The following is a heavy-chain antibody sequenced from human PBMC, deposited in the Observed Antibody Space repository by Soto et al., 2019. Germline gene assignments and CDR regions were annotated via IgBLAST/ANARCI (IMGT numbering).Heavy chain of an antibody. CDR2: IIPIFGTA. J-gene: IGHJ4*02. Sequence: GASVKVSCKASGGTFSSYAISWVRQAPGQGLEWMGGIIPIFGTANYAQKFQGRVTITADESTSTAYMELSSLRSEDTAVYYCEYSSSSRGSGYFDYWGQGTLVSVSS. D-gene: IGHD6-6*01. CDR3: EYSSSSRGSGYFDY. CDR1: GGTFSSYA. V-gene: IGHV1-69*13.